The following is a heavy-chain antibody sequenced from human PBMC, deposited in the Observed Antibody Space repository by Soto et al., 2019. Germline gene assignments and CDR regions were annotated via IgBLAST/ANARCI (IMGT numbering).Heavy chain of an antibody. V-gene: IGHV1-18*01. J-gene: IGHJ6*02. CDR1: GYTFTSYG. CDR2: ISAYNGNT. CDR3: ARDQGITTFGVYSMYYYGMDV. D-gene: IGHD3-3*01. Sequence: ASVKVSCKASGYTFTSYGISWVRQAPGQGLEWMGWISAYNGNTKYAQKFQGRVTMTTDTSTSTAYMEVRSLRSDDTAVYYCARDQGITTFGVYSMYYYGMDVWGQGTTVTVSS.